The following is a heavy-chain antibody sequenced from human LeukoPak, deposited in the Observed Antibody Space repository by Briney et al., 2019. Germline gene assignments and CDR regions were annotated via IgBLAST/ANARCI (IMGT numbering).Heavy chain of an antibody. CDR2: INPSGGST. Sequence: ASVKVSCKASGYTFTSYYMHWVRQAPGQGLEWMGIINPSGGSTSYAQKFQGRVTMTRDMSTSTVYMELSSLRSEDTAVYYCAREVNYYDSSGYSTAAFDIWGQGTMVTVSS. CDR3: AREVNYYDSSGYSTAAFDI. J-gene: IGHJ3*02. CDR1: GYTFTSYY. V-gene: IGHV1-46*01. D-gene: IGHD3-22*01.